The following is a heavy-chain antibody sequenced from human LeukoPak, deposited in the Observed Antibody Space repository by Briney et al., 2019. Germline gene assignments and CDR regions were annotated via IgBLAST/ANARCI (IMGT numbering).Heavy chain of an antibody. CDR1: GFTFSSYG. V-gene: IGHV3-30*02. CDR3: AKDITIFGVVTPYYFDY. CDR2: IRYDGSNK. J-gene: IGHJ4*02. D-gene: IGHD3-3*01. Sequence: GGSLRLSCAASGFTFSSYGMHWVRQAPGKGLEWVAFIRYDGSNKYYADSVKGRFTISRDNSKNTLYLQMNSLRAEDTAVYYCAKDITIFGVVTPYYFDYWGQGTLVTVSS.